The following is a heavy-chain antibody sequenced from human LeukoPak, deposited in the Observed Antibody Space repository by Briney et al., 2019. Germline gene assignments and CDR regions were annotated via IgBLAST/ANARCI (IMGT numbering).Heavy chain of an antibody. CDR3: ARGGYSYGQASYYYGMDV. Sequence: GRSLRLSCAASGFTFSSYAIHWVRQAPGKGLEWVAVISYDGSNKYYADSVKGRFTISRDNSKNTVYLQMNSLRPEDTAVYYCARGGYSYGQASYYYGMDVWGQGTTGTVSS. CDR1: GFTFSSYA. V-gene: IGHV3-30-3*01. J-gene: IGHJ6*02. CDR2: ISYDGSNK. D-gene: IGHD5-18*01.